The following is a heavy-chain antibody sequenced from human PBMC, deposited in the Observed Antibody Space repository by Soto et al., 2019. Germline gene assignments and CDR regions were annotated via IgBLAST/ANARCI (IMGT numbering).Heavy chain of an antibody. V-gene: IGHV3-9*01. Sequence: EVQLVESGGGLVQPGRSLRLSWAASGFTFDDYAMHWVRQAPGKGLERVSGISWNSGSIGYADSVKGRFTISRDNAKNVLYLQMNSLRAEDTALYYCARQVYYYDYYYMDVWGKGTTVTVSS. CDR1: GFTFDDYA. D-gene: IGHD1-20*01. CDR2: ISWNSGSI. J-gene: IGHJ6*03. CDR3: ARQVYYYDYYYMDV.